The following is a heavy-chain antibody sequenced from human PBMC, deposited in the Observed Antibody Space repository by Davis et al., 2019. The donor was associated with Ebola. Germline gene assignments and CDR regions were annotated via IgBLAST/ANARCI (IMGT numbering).Heavy chain of an antibody. CDR1: GFTFDDYT. J-gene: IGHJ6*02. D-gene: IGHD4-23*01. V-gene: IGHV3-43*01. CDR3: AKATTGLGWYYGMDV. Sequence: GESLKISCAASGFTFDDYTMHWVRQAPGKGLEWVSLISWDGGRTYYADSVKGRFTISRDNCKNSLYLQMNSLRTEDTALYYCAKATTGLGWYYGMDVWGQGTTVTVSS. CDR2: ISWDGGRT.